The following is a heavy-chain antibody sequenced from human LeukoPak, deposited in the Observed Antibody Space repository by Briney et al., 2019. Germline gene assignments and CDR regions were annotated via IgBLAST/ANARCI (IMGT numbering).Heavy chain of an antibody. V-gene: IGHV1-2*02. D-gene: IGHD6-13*01. Sequence: ASVKVSCKASGYTFTGYYMHWVRQAPGQGLEWMGWINPNSGGTNYAQKFQGRVTMTGDTSISTAYMELSRLRSDDTAVYYCASQQQLTNGIDYWGQGTLVTVSS. J-gene: IGHJ4*02. CDR2: INPNSGGT. CDR3: ASQQQLTNGIDY. CDR1: GYTFTGYY.